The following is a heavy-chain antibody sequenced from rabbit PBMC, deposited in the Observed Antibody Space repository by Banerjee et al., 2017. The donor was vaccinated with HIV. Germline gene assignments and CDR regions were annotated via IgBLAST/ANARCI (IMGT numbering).Heavy chain of an antibody. CDR2: IYNGDGST. Sequence: EESGGDLVKPGASLTLTCTASGFSFSGSYYMCWVRQAPGKGPEWIACIYNGDGSTYYASWVNGRFTISRSTSLNTVTLQMTSLTAADTATYFCARGDDYGDRAYYFNLWGQGTLVTVS. CDR3: ARGDDYGDRAYYFNL. V-gene: IGHV1S47*01. D-gene: IGHD2-1*01. CDR1: GFSFSGSYY. J-gene: IGHJ4*01.